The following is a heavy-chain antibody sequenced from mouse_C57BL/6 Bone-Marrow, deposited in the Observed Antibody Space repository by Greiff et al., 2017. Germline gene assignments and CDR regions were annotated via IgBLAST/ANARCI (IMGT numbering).Heavy chain of an antibody. V-gene: IGHV1-7*01. Sequence: VKLMESGAELAKPGASVKLSCKASGYTFTSYWMHWVKQRPGQGLEWIGYINPSSGYTKYNQKFKDKATLTADKSSSTAYMQLSSLTYEDSAVYYCASYYSIRRCYFDYWGQGTTLTVSS. D-gene: IGHD2-12*01. CDR2: INPSSGYT. CDR1: GYTFTSYW. J-gene: IGHJ2*01. CDR3: ASYYSIRRCYFDY.